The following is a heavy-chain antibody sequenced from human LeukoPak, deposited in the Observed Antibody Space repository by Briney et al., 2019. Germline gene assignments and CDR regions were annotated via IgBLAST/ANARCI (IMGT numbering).Heavy chain of an antibody. Sequence: SVKVSCKASGGTFSSYAISWVRQAPGQGLEWMGRIIPIFGTANYAQKFQGRVTITTDESTSTAYMELSSLRSDDTAVYYCASVFSEGYYFDYWGQGTLVTVSS. V-gene: IGHV1-69*05. J-gene: IGHJ4*02. D-gene: IGHD1-26*01. CDR3: ASVFSEGYYFDY. CDR1: GGTFSSYA. CDR2: IIPIFGTA.